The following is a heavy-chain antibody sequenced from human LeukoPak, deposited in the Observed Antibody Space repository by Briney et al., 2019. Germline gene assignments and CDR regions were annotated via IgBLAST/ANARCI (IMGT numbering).Heavy chain of an antibody. CDR2: INYSGNT. CDR3: ARYVVSGSGKYYFDY. Sequence: SQTLSLTCTVSGGSISSGGYYWSWIRQPPGKGLEWIGSINYSGNTYYNPSLKSRVTTSVDTSKNQFSLKLSSVTAADTAVYNCARYVVSGSGKYYFDYWGQGTLVTVSS. V-gene: IGHV4-39*01. CDR1: GGSISSGGYY. D-gene: IGHD3-10*01. J-gene: IGHJ4*02.